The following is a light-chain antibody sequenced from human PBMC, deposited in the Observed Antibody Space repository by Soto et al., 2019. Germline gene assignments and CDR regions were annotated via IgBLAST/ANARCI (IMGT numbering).Light chain of an antibody. CDR1: SSNIGAGYD. CDR3: QAYDSSLSGSGV. Sequence: QYVLTQPPSVSGAPGQRVTISCSGSSSNIGAGYDVHWYQQLPGTAPKLLISANNIRPSGVPDRFSGSKSGTSASLAITGLQAEDEADYYCQAYDSSLSGSGVFGGGTKLTVL. CDR2: ANN. J-gene: IGLJ3*02. V-gene: IGLV1-40*01.